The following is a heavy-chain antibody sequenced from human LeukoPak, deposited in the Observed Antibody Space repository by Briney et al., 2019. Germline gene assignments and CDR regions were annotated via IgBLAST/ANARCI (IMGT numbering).Heavy chain of an antibody. V-gene: IGHV3-33*01. CDR3: ARDVPAYYYDSSGYTYAFDI. Sequence: GGSLRLSCAASGFTFSSYGMHWVRQAPGKGLEWVAVIWYDGSNKYYADSVKGRFTISRDNSKNTLYLQMNILRAEDTAVYYCARDVPAYYYDSSGYTYAFDIWGQGTMVTVSS. D-gene: IGHD3-22*01. CDR2: IWYDGSNK. J-gene: IGHJ3*02. CDR1: GFTFSSYG.